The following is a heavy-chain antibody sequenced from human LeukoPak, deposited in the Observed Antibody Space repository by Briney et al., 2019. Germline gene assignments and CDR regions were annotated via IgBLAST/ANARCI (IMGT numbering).Heavy chain of an antibody. CDR3: ARGESGYSYGALFDY. J-gene: IGHJ4*02. CDR1: GGSISSYY. D-gene: IGHD5-18*01. Sequence: SETLSLTCTVSGGSISSYYWSWIRQPPGKGLEWIGYIYYSGSTNYTPSLKSRVTLSVDTSKNQFSLKLCSVTAADTAVYYCARGESGYSYGALFDYWGQGTLVTVSS. CDR2: IYYSGST. V-gene: IGHV4-59*01.